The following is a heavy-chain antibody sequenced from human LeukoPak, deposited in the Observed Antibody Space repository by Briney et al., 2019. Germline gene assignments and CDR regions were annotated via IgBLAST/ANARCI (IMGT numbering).Heavy chain of an antibody. J-gene: IGHJ4*02. CDR3: ATLKPNDYGDYYYFDY. CDR2: INHSGST. D-gene: IGHD4-17*01. V-gene: IGHV4-34*01. CDR1: GGSFSGYY. Sequence: SETLFLTCAVYGGSFSGYYWSWIRQPPGKGLEWIGEINHSGSTNYNPSLKSRVTISVDTSKNQFSLKLSSVTAADTAVYYCATLKPNDYGDYYYFDYWGQGTLVTVSS.